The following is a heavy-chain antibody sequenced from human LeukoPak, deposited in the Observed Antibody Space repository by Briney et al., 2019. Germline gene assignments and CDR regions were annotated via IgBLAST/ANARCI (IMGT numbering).Heavy chain of an antibody. CDR1: GGSISSYY. CDR2: MYYSGTI. CDR3: ARAWATDYFDY. J-gene: IGHJ4*02. Sequence: SETLSLTCTVSGGSISSYYWSWIRQPPRKGLEWIGYMYYSGTINYNPSLKSRVTISVDTSKNQFSLKLSSVTPADTAMYYCARAWATDYFDYWGQGTLVTVSS. V-gene: IGHV4-59*01.